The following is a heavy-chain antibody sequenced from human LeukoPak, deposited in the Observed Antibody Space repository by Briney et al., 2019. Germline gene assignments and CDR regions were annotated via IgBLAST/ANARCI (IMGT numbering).Heavy chain of an antibody. CDR2: IRYDGSNK. Sequence: PGGSLRLSCAASGFTFSSYGMHWVRQAPGKGLEWVAFIRYDGSNKYYADSVKGRFTISRDNSKNTLYLQMNRLRAEDTAVYYCAKVTVQLERRRAFDIWGQGTMVTVSS. CDR3: AKVTVQLERRRAFDI. CDR1: GFTFSSYG. V-gene: IGHV3-30*02. D-gene: IGHD1-1*01. J-gene: IGHJ3*02.